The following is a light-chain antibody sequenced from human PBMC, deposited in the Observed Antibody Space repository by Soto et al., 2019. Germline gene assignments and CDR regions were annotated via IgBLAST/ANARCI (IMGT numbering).Light chain of an antibody. V-gene: IGKV3-20*01. CDR1: QSVSNNY. CDR2: GAS. Sequence: EIVLTQSPGTLSLSTGERATLSCRASQSVSNNYLAWYQQKPGQAPRLLIYGASNGATGIPDRFSGSGSGTDFTLTISRLEPEDFAVYYCQQYGSSGTFGQGTKVDIK. J-gene: IGKJ1*01. CDR3: QQYGSSGT.